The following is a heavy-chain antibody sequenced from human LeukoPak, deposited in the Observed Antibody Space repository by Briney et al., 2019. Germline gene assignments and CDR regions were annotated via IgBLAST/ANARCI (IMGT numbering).Heavy chain of an antibody. J-gene: IGHJ4*02. Sequence: PGGSLRLSCAASGFTFSNYAMNWVRQAPGKGLEWVSHISGSGGSTDYADSVNGRSTISRDNSKNTLYLQMSSLRAEDTAVYYCAKGSSSGWSWYDYWGQGTLVTVSS. CDR2: ISGSGGST. CDR1: GFTFSNYA. V-gene: IGHV3-23*01. D-gene: IGHD6-19*01. CDR3: AKGSSSGWSWYDY.